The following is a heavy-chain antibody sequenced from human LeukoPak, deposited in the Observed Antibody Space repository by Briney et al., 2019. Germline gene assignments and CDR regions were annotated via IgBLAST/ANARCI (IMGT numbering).Heavy chain of an antibody. CDR1: GFTFSSYA. CDR3: AKERPVAGGYFDY. CDR2: ISGSGGST. J-gene: IGHJ4*02. V-gene: IGHV3-23*01. Sequence: QAGGSLRLSCAAPGFTFSSYAMSWVRQAPGKGLEWVSAISGSGGSTYYADSVKGRFTISRGNSKNTLYLQMNSLRAEDTAVYYCAKERPVAGGYFDYWGQGSLVTVSS. D-gene: IGHD6-19*01.